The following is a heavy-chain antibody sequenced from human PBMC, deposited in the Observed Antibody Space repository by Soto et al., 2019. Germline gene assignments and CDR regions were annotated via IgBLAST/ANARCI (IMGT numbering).Heavy chain of an antibody. V-gene: IGHV4-31*03. CDR1: GGSISSGGYY. J-gene: IGHJ4*02. CDR2: IYYSGST. CDR3: ARGKDGGNVFDY. D-gene: IGHD3-16*01. Sequence: SEALSLTCTVSGGSISSGGYYWSWIRQHPGKGLEWIGYIYYSGSTYYNPSLKSRVTISVDTSKNQFSLKLSSVTAADTAVYYCARGKDGGNVFDYWGQGTLVTVSS.